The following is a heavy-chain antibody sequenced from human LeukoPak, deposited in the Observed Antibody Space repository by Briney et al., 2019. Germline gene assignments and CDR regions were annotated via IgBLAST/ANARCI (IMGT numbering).Heavy chain of an antibody. V-gene: IGHV3-23*01. CDR3: AKDHRQRVYGNHWFDP. CDR1: GFTFKDYA. D-gene: IGHD2-8*01. J-gene: IGHJ5*02. Sequence: GGSLRLSCVASGFTFKDYASSWVRQAPGKGLEWVSSINNRGDKTYYADSVKGRSTISRDNSRNTLYLQMNSLRAEDTATYYCAKDHRQRVYGNHWFDPRGQGILVTVSS. CDR2: INNRGDKT.